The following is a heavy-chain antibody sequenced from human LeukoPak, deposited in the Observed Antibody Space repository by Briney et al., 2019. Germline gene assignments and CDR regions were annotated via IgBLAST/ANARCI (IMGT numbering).Heavy chain of an antibody. J-gene: IGHJ4*02. Sequence: PGGSLRLSCAAPGFTFTNAWMTWVRQAPGEGLEWVGRIKSKGDRETTDYAAPVKGRFFMSRDDSRATVFLQMYSLNADDTAVYYCATDLGLTMIRGVIVQWGLGALVTVSS. V-gene: IGHV3-15*01. CDR2: IKSKGDRETT. D-gene: IGHD3-10*01. CDR1: GFTFTNAW. CDR3: ATDLGLTMIRGVIVQ.